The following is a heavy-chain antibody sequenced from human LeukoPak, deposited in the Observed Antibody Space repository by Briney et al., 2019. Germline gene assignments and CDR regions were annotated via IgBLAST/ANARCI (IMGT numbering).Heavy chain of an antibody. CDR1: GFTVNNNY. Sequence: GGSLRLSCAASGFTVNNNYMSWVRQAPGKGLEWVSVIYGGGSPYYADSVRGRFTISRDNSNNTLYLQMNSLRADDTAVYFCARGNGDHSIHPDYWGQGTLVTVSS. J-gene: IGHJ4*02. V-gene: IGHV3-66*01. D-gene: IGHD4-17*01. CDR2: IYGGGSP. CDR3: ARGNGDHSIHPDY.